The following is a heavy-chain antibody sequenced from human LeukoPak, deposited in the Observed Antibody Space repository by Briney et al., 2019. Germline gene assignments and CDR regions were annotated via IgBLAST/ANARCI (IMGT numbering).Heavy chain of an antibody. CDR2: IDWDDDK. V-gene: IGHV2-70*01. J-gene: IGHJ4*02. CDR1: GFSLRTSGMC. D-gene: IGHD6-19*01. CDR3: ARTPYSSGWYDY. Sequence: SGPTLVNPTPALTLTCTFSGFSLRTSGMCVSWIRQPPAKALEWLALIDWDDDKYYSTSLKTRLTISKDTSKNQVVLTMTNMDPVDTATYYCARTPYSSGWYDYWGQGTLVTVSS.